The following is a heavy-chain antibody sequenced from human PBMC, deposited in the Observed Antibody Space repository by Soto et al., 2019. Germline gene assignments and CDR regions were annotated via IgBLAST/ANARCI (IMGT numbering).Heavy chain of an antibody. CDR2: IIPILGIA. CDR1: GGTFSSYT. J-gene: IGHJ6*02. Sequence: QVQLVQSGAEVKKPGSSVKVSCKASGGTFSSYTISWVRQAPGQGLEWMGRIIPILGIANYAQKFQGRVTITADKSTSTAYMELSSLRSEDTAVYYCAAIRRGGYSYDPYGMDVWGQGTTVTVSS. D-gene: IGHD5-18*01. V-gene: IGHV1-69*02. CDR3: AAIRRGGYSYDPYGMDV.